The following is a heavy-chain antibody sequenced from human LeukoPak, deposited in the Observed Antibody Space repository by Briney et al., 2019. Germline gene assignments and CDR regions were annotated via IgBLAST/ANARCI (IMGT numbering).Heavy chain of an antibody. CDR1: GGSISSDY. V-gene: IGHV4-4*07. J-gene: IGHJ4*02. CDR2: IYTTGST. CDR3: ATPMVRGVIIY. D-gene: IGHD3-10*01. Sequence: SETLSLTCTVSGGSISSDYWSWIRQPAGKGLEWIGRIYTTGSTNYSPSLKSRVTMSVDTSKNQFSLKLSSVTAADTAVYYCATPMVRGVIIYWGQGTLVTVSS.